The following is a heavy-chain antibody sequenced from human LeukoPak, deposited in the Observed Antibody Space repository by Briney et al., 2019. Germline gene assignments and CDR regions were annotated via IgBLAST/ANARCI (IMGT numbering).Heavy chain of an antibody. CDR3: ARQHKYGGNALDP. Sequence: SETLSLTCTVSGGSTSSSSYNWGWIRQPPGKGLEWIASIYYSGSTYYNPSLKSRVTISVDTSKNQFSLKLSSVTAADTAVYYCARQHKYGGNALDPWGQGTLVTVSS. CDR2: IYYSGST. J-gene: IGHJ5*02. CDR1: GGSTSSSSYN. V-gene: IGHV4-39*01. D-gene: IGHD4-23*01.